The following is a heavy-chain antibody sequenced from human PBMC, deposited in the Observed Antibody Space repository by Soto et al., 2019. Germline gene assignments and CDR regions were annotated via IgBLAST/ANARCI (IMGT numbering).Heavy chain of an antibody. CDR1: GYTFTGYA. Sequence: SVKVSCKASGYTFTGYAISWVRQAPGQGLEWMGGIIPIFGTANYAQKFQGRVTITADESTSTAYMELSSLRSEDTAVYYCAMGYYDSSGYPIDYWGQGTLVTVSS. CDR3: AMGYYDSSGYPIDY. D-gene: IGHD3-22*01. V-gene: IGHV1-69*13. CDR2: IIPIFGTA. J-gene: IGHJ4*02.